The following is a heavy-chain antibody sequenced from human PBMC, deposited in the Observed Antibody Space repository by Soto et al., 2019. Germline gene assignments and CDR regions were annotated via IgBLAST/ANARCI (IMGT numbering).Heavy chain of an antibody. J-gene: IGHJ4*02. Sequence: QVQLQESGPGLVKPSETLSLTCTVSGGSVSSGSYYWSWIRQPPGKGLEWIGYIYYSGRTNYNLYLKSRVTISVDTSKNQFSLKLNSVTAADTAVYYCASYSSGWYDVSYWGQGTLVTVSS. CDR3: ASYSSGWYDVSY. D-gene: IGHD6-19*01. CDR1: GGSVSSGSYY. V-gene: IGHV4-61*01. CDR2: IYYSGRT.